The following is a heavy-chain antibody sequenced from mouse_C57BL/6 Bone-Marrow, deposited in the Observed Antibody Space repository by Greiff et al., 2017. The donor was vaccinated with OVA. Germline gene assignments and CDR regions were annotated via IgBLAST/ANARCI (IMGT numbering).Heavy chain of an antibody. CDR2: IWSGGST. CDR1: GFSLTSYG. Sequence: VQVVESGPGLVQPSRSLSITCTVSGFSLTSYGVHWVRQSPGKGLEWLGVIWSGGSTDYNAAFISRLSISKDNSKSQVFFKMNSLQADDTAIYYCARKHWGLPYAMDYWGQGTSVTVSA. V-gene: IGHV2-2*01. J-gene: IGHJ4*01. D-gene: IGHD3-1*01. CDR3: ARKHWGLPYAMDY.